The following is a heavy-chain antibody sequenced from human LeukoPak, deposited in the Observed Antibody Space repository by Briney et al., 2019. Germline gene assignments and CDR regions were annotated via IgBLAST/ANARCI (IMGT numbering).Heavy chain of an antibody. CDR3: ARAPSGYCSSTSCYTSRYYYYMDV. CDR1: GGSISSGGYY. CDR2: IYYSGST. V-gene: IGHV4-31*03. D-gene: IGHD2-2*02. J-gene: IGHJ6*03. Sequence: PSQTLSLTCTVSGGSISSGGYYWSWIRQHPGKGLEWIGYIYYSGSTYYNPSLKSRVTISVDTSKNQFSLKLSSVTAADTAAYYCARAPSGYCSSTSCYTSRYYYYMDVWGKGTTVTVSS.